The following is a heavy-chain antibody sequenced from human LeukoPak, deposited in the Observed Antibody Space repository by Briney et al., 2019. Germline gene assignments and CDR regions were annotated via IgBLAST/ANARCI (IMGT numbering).Heavy chain of an antibody. CDR2: IYYSGST. V-gene: IGHV4-59*12. CDR1: GGSISSYY. J-gene: IGHJ4*02. CDR3: AREAAAGTVY. D-gene: IGHD6-13*01. Sequence: SETLSLTCTVSGGSISSYYWSWIRQPPGKGLEWIGYIYYSGSTNYNPSLKSRVTISVDTSKNQFSLQLNSVTPEDTAVYYCAREAAAGTVYWGQGTLVTVSS.